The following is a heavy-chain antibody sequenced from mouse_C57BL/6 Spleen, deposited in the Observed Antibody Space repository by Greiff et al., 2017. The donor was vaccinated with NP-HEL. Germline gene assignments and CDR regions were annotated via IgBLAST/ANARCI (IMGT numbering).Heavy chain of an antibody. CDR2: IDPEDGET. D-gene: IGHD1-1*01. CDR1: GFNIKDYY. J-gene: IGHJ4*01. V-gene: IGHV14-2*01. CDR3: AVTTVVATIDYYAMDY. Sequence: EVQLQQSGAELVKPGASVKLSCTASGFNIKDYYMHWVKQRTEQGLEWIGRIDPEDGETKYAPKFQGKATITADTSSNTAYLQLSSLTSEDTAVYYGAVTTVVATIDYYAMDYWGQGTSVTVSS.